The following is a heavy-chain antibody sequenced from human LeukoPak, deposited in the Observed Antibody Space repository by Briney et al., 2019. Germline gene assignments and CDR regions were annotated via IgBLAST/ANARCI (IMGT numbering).Heavy chain of an antibody. D-gene: IGHD1-26*01. Sequence: GGSLRLSCAASGFTFSTMWMSWVRQAPGKGLEWVANIKQNGSEKYYVDSVKGRFTISRDNAKNSLYLQMNSLRAEDTAVYYCAREVGGIDYWGQGTLVTVSS. CDR1: GFTFSTMW. V-gene: IGHV3-7*01. CDR2: IKQNGSEK. J-gene: IGHJ4*02. CDR3: AREVGGIDY.